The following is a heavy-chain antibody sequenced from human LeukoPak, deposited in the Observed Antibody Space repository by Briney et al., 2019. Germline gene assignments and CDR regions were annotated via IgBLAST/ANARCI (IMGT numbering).Heavy chain of an antibody. J-gene: IGHJ4*02. CDR3: ATGITYYDYVWGSYPYY. Sequence: GGSLRLSCAASAFTFSSYGMHWVRQAPGKGLEWVAFIRYDGSDKYYPDSVKGRFTISRDNSKNTLYLQMNSLRAEDTAVYYCATGITYYDYVWGSYPYYWGQGTLVTVSS. V-gene: IGHV3-30*02. CDR1: AFTFSSYG. D-gene: IGHD3-16*02. CDR2: IRYDGSDK.